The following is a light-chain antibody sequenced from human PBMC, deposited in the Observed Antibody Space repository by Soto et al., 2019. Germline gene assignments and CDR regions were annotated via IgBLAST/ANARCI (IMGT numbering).Light chain of an antibody. CDR3: SSYTSSSTYV. Sequence: QSALTQPASVSGSPGQSITISCTGTSSDIGGYNSVSWFQQHPGKAPKLMVYEVSNRPSGVSNRFSGSKFDNAASLTISGLQAEDEADHYCSSYTSSSTYVFGTGTKLTVL. CDR1: SSDIGGYNS. CDR2: EVS. V-gene: IGLV2-14*01. J-gene: IGLJ1*01.